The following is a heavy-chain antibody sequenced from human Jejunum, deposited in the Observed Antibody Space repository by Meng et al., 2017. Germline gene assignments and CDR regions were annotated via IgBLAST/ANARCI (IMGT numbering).Heavy chain of an antibody. D-gene: IGHD5-18*01. Sequence: QLQLQEPGPGLVKPFETLSLTCTVSGGSISSRSYYWVWIRQSPGKGLEWIGQIYYNGKSYYNPSLKSRVTMSVDTSRSQFSLNLNTVTAADTAVYYCARASYSYDSWFDPWGQGTLVTVSS. J-gene: IGHJ5*02. CDR2: IYYNGKS. CDR1: GGSISSRSYY. V-gene: IGHV4-39*01. CDR3: ARASYSYDSWFDP.